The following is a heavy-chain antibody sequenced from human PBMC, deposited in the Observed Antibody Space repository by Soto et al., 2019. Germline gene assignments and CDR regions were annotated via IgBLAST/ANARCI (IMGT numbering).Heavy chain of an antibody. CDR1: GFTVSSNY. V-gene: IGHV3-53*01. Sequence: EVQLVESGGGLIQPGGSLRLSCAASGFTVSSNYMSWVRQAPGKGLEWVSVIYSGGSTNYADSVKGGLTFSRDISKNTVYLQMNSLRAQDTAVYYCAIARSGNYFYYGLDVWGQGTRVTVSS. J-gene: IGHJ6*02. CDR2: IYSGGST. D-gene: IGHD1-26*01. CDR3: AIARSGNYFYYGLDV.